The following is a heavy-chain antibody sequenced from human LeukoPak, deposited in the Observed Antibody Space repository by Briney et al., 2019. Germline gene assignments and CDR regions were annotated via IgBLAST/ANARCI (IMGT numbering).Heavy chain of an antibody. CDR1: GAPLTSFY. V-gene: IGHV4-4*09. J-gene: IGHJ3*01. CDR3: ARLHAGRKAFEV. Sequence: SETLSLTCSVSGAPLTSFYWGWLRQPPGKGLEWIGHIYISSATFYNPSLESRVTISVDMSNNQFSLDTTSVAAADTAVYYCARLHAGRKAFEVWGQGTLVTVSS. D-gene: IGHD1-14*01. CDR2: IYISSAT.